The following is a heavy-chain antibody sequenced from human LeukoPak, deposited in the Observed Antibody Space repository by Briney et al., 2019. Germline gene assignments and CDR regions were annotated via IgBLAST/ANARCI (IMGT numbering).Heavy chain of an antibody. J-gene: IGHJ1*01. V-gene: IGHV3-33*01. Sequence: PGGSLRLSCAASGFTFRTYGMHWVRQAPGKGLEWVAVIWYDGSNKYYADSVKGRFTISRDNSKNTLYLQMNSLRAEDTAVYYCARDQGYSYESAGREYFQQWGQGTLVTVSS. CDR2: IWYDGSNK. CDR1: GFTFRTYG. CDR3: ARDQGYSYESAGREYFQQ. D-gene: IGHD3-22*01.